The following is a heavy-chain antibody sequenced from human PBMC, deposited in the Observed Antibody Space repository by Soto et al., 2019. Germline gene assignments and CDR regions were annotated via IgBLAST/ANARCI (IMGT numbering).Heavy chain of an antibody. V-gene: IGHV5-10-1*01. D-gene: IGHD2-15*01. CDR2: IDPSDSYT. J-gene: IGHJ5*02. CDR3: ARHEDCSGGSCYSGQWFDP. Sequence: PGESLKISCKGSGYSFTSYWISWVRQMPGKGLEWMGRIDPSDSYTNYSPSFQGHVTISADKSISTAYLQWSSLKASDTAMYYCARHEDCSGGSCYSGQWFDPWGQGTLVTVSS. CDR1: GYSFTSYW.